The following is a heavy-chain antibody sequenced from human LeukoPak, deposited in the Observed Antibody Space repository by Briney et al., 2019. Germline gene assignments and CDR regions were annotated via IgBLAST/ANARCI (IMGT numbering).Heavy chain of an antibody. V-gene: IGHV3-30*03. CDR2: ISYDGSNK. CDR1: GFTFSSYG. D-gene: IGHD1-14*01. J-gene: IGHJ4*02. CDR3: ARRPGN. Sequence: GRSLRLSCAASGFTFSSYGMHWVRQAPGKGLEWVAVISYDGSNKYYADSVKGRFTISRDSSKNTLFLQMNDLTVEDTARYYCARRPGNWGQGILVTVSS.